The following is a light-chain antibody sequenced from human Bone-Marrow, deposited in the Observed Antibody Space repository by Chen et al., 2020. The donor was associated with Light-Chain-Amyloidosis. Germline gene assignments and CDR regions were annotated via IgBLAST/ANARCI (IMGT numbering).Light chain of an antibody. CDR3: QSADSSGTYEVI. CDR2: RDT. Sequence: SYELTQPPSVSVSPGQTARITCSGDDLPTKYAYWYQQKPGQAPVLVIHRDTERPWGICERFSGSSSGTTATLTISGVQAEDEADYHCQSADSSGTYEVIFGGGTKLTVL. CDR1: DLPTKY. V-gene: IGLV3-25*03. J-gene: IGLJ2*01.